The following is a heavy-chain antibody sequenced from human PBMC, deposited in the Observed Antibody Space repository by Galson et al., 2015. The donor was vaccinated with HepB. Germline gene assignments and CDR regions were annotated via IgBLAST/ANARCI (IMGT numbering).Heavy chain of an antibody. CDR3: ARETGYSSSWPSYYYYYMDV. Sequence: SLRLSCAASGFTFSSYSMNWVRQAPGKGLEWVAVIWYDGSNKYYADSVKGRFTISRDNSKNTLYLQMNSLRAEDTAAYYCARETGYSSSWPSYYYYYMDVWGKGTTVTVSS. CDR1: GFTFSSYS. V-gene: IGHV3-33*08. CDR2: IWYDGSNK. J-gene: IGHJ6*03. D-gene: IGHD6-13*01.